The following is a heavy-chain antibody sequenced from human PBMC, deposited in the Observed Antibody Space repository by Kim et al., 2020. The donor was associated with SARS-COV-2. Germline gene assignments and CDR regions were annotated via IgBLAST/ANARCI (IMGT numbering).Heavy chain of an antibody. V-gene: IGHV3-15*01. D-gene: IGHD2-21*01. CDR1: GFNFKKVW. CDR2: IRSKADGGAE. Sequence: GGSLRLSCAASGFNFKKVWLSWVRQAPGKGLEWVGRIRSKADGGAEDYAAPVKVRFFISRDDSRNTIYLKMIGLTAEDTGIYHGTSDYERIGGLCDGEMCYPESLWGQGTPVTVSA. CDR3: TSDYERIGGLCDGEMCYPESL. J-gene: IGHJ4*02.